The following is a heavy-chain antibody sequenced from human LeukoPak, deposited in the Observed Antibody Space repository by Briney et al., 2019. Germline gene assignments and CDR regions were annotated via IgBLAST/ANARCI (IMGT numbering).Heavy chain of an antibody. J-gene: IGHJ3*02. CDR2: IYTSGST. CDR3: ATGAYCGGDCFDAFDI. V-gene: IGHV4-4*07. CDR1: GASISSYY. Sequence: SETLSLTCTVSGASISSYYWNWIRQPAGKGLEWIGRIYTSGSTDYNPSLKSRVTMSVDSSKNQFSLKLSPVTAADTAAYYCATGAYCGGDCFDAFDIWGQGTMVTISS. D-gene: IGHD2-21*01.